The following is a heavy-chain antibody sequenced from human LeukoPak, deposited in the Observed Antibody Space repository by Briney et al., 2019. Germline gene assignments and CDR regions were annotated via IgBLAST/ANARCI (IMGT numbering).Heavy chain of an antibody. CDR2: ISAYNGNT. J-gene: IGHJ4*02. Sequence: GASVKVSCKASGYTFTRYGISWVRQAPGQGFEWMGWISAYNGNTNYAQKLQGRVTMTTDTSTSTAYMELRSLRSDDTAVYYCARSYCSGGSCYSAVEYWGQGTLVTVSS. D-gene: IGHD2-15*01. CDR3: ARSYCSGGSCYSAVEY. CDR1: GYTFTRYG. V-gene: IGHV1-18*01.